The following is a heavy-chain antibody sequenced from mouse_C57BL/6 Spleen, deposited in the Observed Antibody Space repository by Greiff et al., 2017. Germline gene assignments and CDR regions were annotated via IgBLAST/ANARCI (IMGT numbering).Heavy chain of an antibody. D-gene: IGHD1-1*01. CDR3: TKGITTVVARYFDV. CDR1: GFNIKDDY. V-gene: IGHV14-4*01. Sequence: EVKLQESGAELVRPGASVKLSCTASGFNIKDDYMHWVKQRPEQGLEWIGWIDPENGDTEYASKFQGKATITADTSSNTAYLQLSSLTSEDTAVYYCTKGITTVVARYFDVWGTGTTVTVSS. J-gene: IGHJ1*03. CDR2: IDPENGDT.